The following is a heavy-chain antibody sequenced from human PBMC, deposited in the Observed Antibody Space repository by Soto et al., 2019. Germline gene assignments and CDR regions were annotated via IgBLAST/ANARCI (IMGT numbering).Heavy chain of an antibody. CDR3: AKDLTMVRGDFLRWFDP. V-gene: IGHV3-23*01. D-gene: IGHD3-10*01. J-gene: IGHJ5*02. Sequence: GGSLRLSCAASGFTFSSYAMSWVRQAPGKGLEWVSAISGSGGSTYYADSVKGRFTISRDNSKNTLYLQMNSLRAEDTAVYYCAKDLTMVRGDFLRWFDPWGQGTLVTVSS. CDR2: ISGSGGST. CDR1: GFTFSSYA.